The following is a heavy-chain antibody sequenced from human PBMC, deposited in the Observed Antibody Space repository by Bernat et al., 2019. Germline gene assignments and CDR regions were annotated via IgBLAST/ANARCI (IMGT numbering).Heavy chain of an antibody. CDR2: TIPFLGIA. Sequence: QVQLVQSGAEVKKPGPSVKVSCKAPGGTFSSYTISWVRQAPGQGLEWMGRTIPFLGIANYAQKFQGRVTITADKSTSTDYMELSSLRPEDTAVYYCASEEKGSMMVARAFDYWGQGTLVTVSS. CDR3: ASEEKGSMMVARAFDY. D-gene: IGHD3-10*01. J-gene: IGHJ4*02. V-gene: IGHV1-69*02. CDR1: GGTFSSYT.